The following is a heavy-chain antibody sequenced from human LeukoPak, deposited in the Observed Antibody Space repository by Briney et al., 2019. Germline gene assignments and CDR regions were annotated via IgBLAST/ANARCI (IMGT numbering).Heavy chain of an antibody. CDR2: ISGGSSDL. CDR3: VRAPVRRFDY. D-gene: IGHD3-10*01. CDR1: GFIFGDYS. J-gene: IGHJ4*02. V-gene: IGHV3-48*02. Sequence: GGSLRLSCAASGFIFGDYSMNWVRQAPGKGLEWISYISGGSSDLHYADSVKGRFTISRDNAKNSLYLQMNSLRDEDTAVYYCVRAPVRRFDYWGQGALVTVSS.